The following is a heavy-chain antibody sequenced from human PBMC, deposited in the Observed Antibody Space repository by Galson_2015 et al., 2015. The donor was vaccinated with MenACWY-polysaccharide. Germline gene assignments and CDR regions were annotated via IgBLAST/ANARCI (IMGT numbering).Heavy chain of an antibody. J-gene: IGHJ4*02. V-gene: IGHV3-23*01. D-gene: IGHD2-21*01. CDR3: AREGFCGGGSCFFYDY. CDR2: ITTGGTT. Sequence: SLRLSCAASGFTFSNHIVAWVRQAPGEGLEWVSAITTGGTTFYATSVKGRFTISRDNSKNLLYLQMNSLRDEDTAVYYCAREGFCGGGSCFFYDYWGQGMLVTVSS. CDR1: GFTFSNHI.